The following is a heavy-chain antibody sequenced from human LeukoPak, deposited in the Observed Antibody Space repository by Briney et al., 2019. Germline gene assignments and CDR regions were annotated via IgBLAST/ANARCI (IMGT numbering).Heavy chain of an antibody. V-gene: IGHV3-23*01. D-gene: IGHD4-11*01. CDR3: AKTTVRYCNCRYPGWPGDC. J-gene: IGHJ4*02. Sequence: GGSLRLSCEASGFTFNTYAIYWVRQAPGKGLEWVSGICGSGGCTYYADSVKGRFTISRDNSKNTVYLQMNSLTADDTAVYYCAKTTVRYCNCRYPGWPGDCWGPGTLVNGS. CDR1: GFTFNTYA. CDR2: ICGSGGCT.